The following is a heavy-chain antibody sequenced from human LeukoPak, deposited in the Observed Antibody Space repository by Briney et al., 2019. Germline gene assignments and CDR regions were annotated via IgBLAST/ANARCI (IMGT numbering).Heavy chain of an antibody. D-gene: IGHD1-26*01. CDR2: ISESGDTT. V-gene: IGHV3-23*01. J-gene: IGHJ4*02. CDR1: GFTFSNYA. Sequence: GGSLRLSCAASGFTFSNYAMNWVRQAPGKGLEWVSSISESGDTTRYAYSVKGRFTISRDNAQNTLYLQMNTLRAEDTALYYCAKQWVDCWGQGTLVTVSS. CDR3: AKQWVDC.